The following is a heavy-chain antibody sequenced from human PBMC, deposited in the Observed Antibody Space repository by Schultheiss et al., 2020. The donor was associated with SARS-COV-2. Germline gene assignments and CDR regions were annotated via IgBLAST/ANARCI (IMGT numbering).Heavy chain of an antibody. CDR1: GLTVRNNY. CDR2: ISGSGGST. CDR3: ARDGGAIFGPYYYMDV. J-gene: IGHJ6*03. D-gene: IGHD3-3*01. Sequence: GGSLRLSCEASGLTVRNNYMTWVRQAPGKGLEWVSAISGSGGSTYYADSVKGRFTISRDNAKNSLYLQMNSLRAEDTAVYYCARDGGAIFGPYYYMDVWGKGTTVTVSS. V-gene: IGHV3-23*01.